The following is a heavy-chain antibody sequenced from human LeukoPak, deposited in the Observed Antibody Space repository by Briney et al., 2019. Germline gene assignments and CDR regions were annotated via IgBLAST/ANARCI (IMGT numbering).Heavy chain of an antibody. CDR2: IYADASS. D-gene: IGHD3-10*01. CDR1: GGSVGSDNSY. J-gene: IGHJ4*02. V-gene: IGHV4-61*02. Sequence: TSETLSLTCTVSGGSVGSDNSYWNWIRQPAGKGLEWLGRIYADASSTYNPSLTSRVTILVDTSKNQFSLRLSSMTAADTAVYYCARGYYYRTWGLGTLVTVSS. CDR3: ARGYYYRT.